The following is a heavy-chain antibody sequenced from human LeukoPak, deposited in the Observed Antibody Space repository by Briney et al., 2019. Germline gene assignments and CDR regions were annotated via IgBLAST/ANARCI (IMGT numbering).Heavy chain of an antibody. CDR1: GFTFSSYA. D-gene: IGHD6-19*01. CDR3: ARAYSSGWFFLDY. Sequence: PGGSLRLSCAASGFTFSSYAMHWVRQAPGKGLEYVSAISSNGGSTYYANSVKGRFTISRDNSKNTLYLQMGSLRAEDMAVYYCARAYSSGWFFLDYWGQGTLVTVSS. CDR2: ISSNGGST. J-gene: IGHJ4*02. V-gene: IGHV3-64*01.